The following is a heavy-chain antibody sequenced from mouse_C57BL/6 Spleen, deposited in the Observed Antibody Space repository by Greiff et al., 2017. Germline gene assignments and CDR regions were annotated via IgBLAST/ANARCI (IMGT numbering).Heavy chain of an antibody. CDR3: ARVGDYDERGYAMDY. Sequence: EVKLMESGPGLVKPSQSLSLTCSVTGYSITSGYYWNWIRQFPGNKLEWMGYISYDGSNNYNPSLKNRISITRDTSKNQFFLKLNSVTTEDTATYYCARVGDYDERGYAMDYWGQGTSVTVSS. D-gene: IGHD2-4*01. J-gene: IGHJ4*01. V-gene: IGHV3-6*01. CDR2: ISYDGSN. CDR1: GYSITSGYY.